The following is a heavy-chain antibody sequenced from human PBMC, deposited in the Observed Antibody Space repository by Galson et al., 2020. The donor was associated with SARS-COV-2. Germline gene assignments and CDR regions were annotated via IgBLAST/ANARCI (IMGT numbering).Heavy chain of an antibody. CDR1: GFTFDHYT. CDR2: VSTSSKFI. V-gene: IGHV3-21*06. Sequence: GESLKISCAASGFTFDHYTMSWVRQAPGKGLEWVSSVSTSSKFIYYADSIKGRFIISRDNAKNSLYLQMDSLRDEDTAVYYCARDWSPPLVTTDDAFDMWGQGTVVTVSS. CDR3: ARDWSPPLVTTDDAFDM. J-gene: IGHJ3*02. D-gene: IGHD4-17*01.